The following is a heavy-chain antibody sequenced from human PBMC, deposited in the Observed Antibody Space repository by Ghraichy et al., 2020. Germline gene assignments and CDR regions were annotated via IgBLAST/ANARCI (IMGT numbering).Heavy chain of an antibody. CDR2: IHYSGST. Sequence: SETLSLTCTVSGDPLTNYYWSWIRQSPGKGLEYIGYIHYSGSTNYNPSLKSRVTLSVDTSKNQFSLRLNSVTVADTAVYYCALYESGGYSNAFEMWGPGTQVTVSS. J-gene: IGHJ3*02. D-gene: IGHD3-22*01. CDR1: GDPLTNYY. CDR3: ALYESGGYSNAFEM. V-gene: IGHV4-59*03.